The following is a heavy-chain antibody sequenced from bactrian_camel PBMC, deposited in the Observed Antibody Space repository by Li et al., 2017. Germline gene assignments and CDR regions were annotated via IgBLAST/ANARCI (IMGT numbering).Heavy chain of an antibody. D-gene: IGHD6*01. CDR3: ASGSRWYGK. J-gene: IGHJ4*01. V-gene: IGHV3S40*01. CDR1: AHTDSPNC. Sequence: DVQLVESGGGSVQAGGSLRLSCTASAHTDSPNCMAWFRQAPGKEREGVASSYIGDDSVHYADSVNGRFTLSRDNAENKLYLQMNSLKPDDTAMYYCASGSRWYGKWGQGTQVTVS. CDR2: SYIGDDSV.